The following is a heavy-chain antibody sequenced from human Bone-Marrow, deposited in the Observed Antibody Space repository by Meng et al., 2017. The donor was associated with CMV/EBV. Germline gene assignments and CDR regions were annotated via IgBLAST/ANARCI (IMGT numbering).Heavy chain of an antibody. J-gene: IGHJ4*02. CDR3: ARTYGGNIDY. CDR1: DDSISGYY. CDR2: IYYIGST. Sequence: GSLRLSCIVSDDSISGYYWSWIRQPPGKGLEWIGYIYYIGSTNYNPSLKSRLTISMDTSKNQLSLKVKSVTAADTAVYYCARTYGGNIDYWGQGTLVTVSS. D-gene: IGHD4-23*01. V-gene: IGHV4-59*01.